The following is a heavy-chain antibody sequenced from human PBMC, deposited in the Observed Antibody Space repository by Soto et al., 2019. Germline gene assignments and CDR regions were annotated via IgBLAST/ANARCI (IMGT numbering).Heavy chain of an antibody. D-gene: IGHD4-17*01. J-gene: IGHJ4*02. CDR2: ISYDGSNE. V-gene: IGHV3-30*18. CDR1: GFTFSSSG. Sequence: QVQLVESGGGVVQPGRSLRLSCAASGFTFSSSGMHWVRQAPGKGLEWVAVISYDGSNEYYADSVKGRFTISRDNSKNTLYLQINSLRPDDTAVYYCAKDYGGLYFDYWGQGILVTVSS. CDR3: AKDYGGLYFDY.